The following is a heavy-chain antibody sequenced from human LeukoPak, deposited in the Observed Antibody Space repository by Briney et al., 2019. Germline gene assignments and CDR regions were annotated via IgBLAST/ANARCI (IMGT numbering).Heavy chain of an antibody. CDR2: SYYSGST. D-gene: IGHD3-10*01. V-gene: IGHV4-39*01. CDR1: GASTTSRSND. CDR3: ERPSYGSGSYYFDY. J-gene: IGHJ4*02. Sequence: RPQRMSPTCILNGASTTSRSNDCGWIRDPPGNGLEWTGSSYYSGSTYYNPSLKSRVTISVDTSKNQFSLKLSSVTAADTAVYYCERPSYGSGSYYFDYWGQGTLVTVSS.